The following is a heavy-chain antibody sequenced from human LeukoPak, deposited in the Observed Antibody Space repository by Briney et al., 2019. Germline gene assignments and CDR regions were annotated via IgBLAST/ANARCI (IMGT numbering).Heavy chain of an antibody. CDR3: ARGTYYYDSSGYH. CDR1: GGSISSYY. CDR2: IYYSGST. J-gene: IGHJ5*02. D-gene: IGHD3-22*01. Sequence: SETLSVTCTVSGGSISSYYWSWIRQPPGKGLEWIGYIYYSGSTNYNPSLKSRVTISVDTSKNQFSLKLSSVTAADTAVYYCARGTYYYDSSGYHWGQGTLVTVSS. V-gene: IGHV4-59*01.